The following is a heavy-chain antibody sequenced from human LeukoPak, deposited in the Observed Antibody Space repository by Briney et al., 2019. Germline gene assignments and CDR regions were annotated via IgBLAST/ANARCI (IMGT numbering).Heavy chain of an antibody. J-gene: IGHJ3*02. CDR2: VWYDGSNK. CDR1: GFTFSNYG. CDR3: ARGFEVLLWFGGDDAFDI. V-gene: IGHV3-33*01. Sequence: GGSLRLSCAASGFTFSNYGMHWVRQAPCKGLEWVAVVWYDGSNKYYADSVKGRFTISRDNSKNTLYLQMNSLRAEDTAVYYCARGFEVLLWFGGDDAFDIWGQGTMVTVSS. D-gene: IGHD3-10*01.